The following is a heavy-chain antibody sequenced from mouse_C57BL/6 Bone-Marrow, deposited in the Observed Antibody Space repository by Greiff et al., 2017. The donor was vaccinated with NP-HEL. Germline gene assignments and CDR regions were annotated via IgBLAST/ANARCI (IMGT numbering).Heavy chain of an antibody. CDR3: ARSIITTVVAPYWYFDV. D-gene: IGHD1-1*01. Sequence: VQLQQSVAELVRPGASVKLSCTASGFNIKNTYMHWVKQRPEQGLEWIGRIDPANGNTKYAPKFQGKATITADTSSNTAYLQLSSLTSEDTAIYYCARSIITTVVAPYWYFDVWGTGTTVTVSS. V-gene: IGHV14-3*01. J-gene: IGHJ1*03. CDR1: GFNIKNTY. CDR2: IDPANGNT.